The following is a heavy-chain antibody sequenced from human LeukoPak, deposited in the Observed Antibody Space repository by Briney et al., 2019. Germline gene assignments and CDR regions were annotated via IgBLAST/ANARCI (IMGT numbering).Heavy chain of an antibody. J-gene: IGHJ4*02. V-gene: IGHV1-2*02. Sequence: PSVKVSCKASGYTFTDYYMHWVRQAPGQGLEWMGWINPNSGGTNYAQKFQGRVTMTRDTSISTAYMELSRLRSDDTAVYYCARVYLGVYYYGSSGYSHLDYWGQGTLVTVSS. CDR1: GYTFTDYY. D-gene: IGHD3-22*01. CDR3: ARVYLGVYYYGSSGYSHLDY. CDR2: INPNSGGT.